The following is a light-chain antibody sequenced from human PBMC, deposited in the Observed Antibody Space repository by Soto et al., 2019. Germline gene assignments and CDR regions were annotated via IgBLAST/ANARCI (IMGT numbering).Light chain of an antibody. J-gene: IGKJ4*01. CDR2: AAS. CDR3: QQYDVTPPNT. V-gene: IGKV3-20*01. Sequence: EIVLTQSPGTLSLSPGERATLSCRASQIVSSTYLAWFQQKPGQAPRLLIYAASTRATGIPDRFSGSGSGTDFTLTISGLEPEDFAFYYCQQYDVTPPNTFGGGTKVEV. CDR1: QIVSSTY.